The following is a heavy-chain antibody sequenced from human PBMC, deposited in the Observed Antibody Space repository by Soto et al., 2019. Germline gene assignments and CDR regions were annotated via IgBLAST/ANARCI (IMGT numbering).Heavy chain of an antibody. CDR2: INSDGSST. D-gene: IGHD6-13*01. V-gene: IGHV3-74*01. J-gene: IGHJ6*02. Sequence: QPGGSLRLSCAASGFTFSSYWMHWVRQAPGKGLVWVSRINSDGSSTSYADSVKGRFTISRDNAKNTLYLQMNSLRAEDTAVYYCARVRKSSSWYSPVYYYYGMDVWGQGTTVTVS. CDR3: ARVRKSSSWYSPVYYYYGMDV. CDR1: GFTFSSYW.